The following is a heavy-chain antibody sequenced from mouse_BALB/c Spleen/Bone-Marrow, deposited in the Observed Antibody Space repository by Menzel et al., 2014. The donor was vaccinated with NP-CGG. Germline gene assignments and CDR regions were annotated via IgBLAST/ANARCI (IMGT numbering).Heavy chain of an antibody. J-gene: IGHJ3*01. CDR1: GYTFTSYW. CDR2: IDPSDSET. CDR3: ARKKSKHGCWFAY. Sequence: VQLQQSGVELVRPVVSVKLSCKASGYTFTSYWMNWVKQRPGQGLEWIGMIDPSDSETHYNQMFKDKATLTVDKSSSTAYMQLSSLTSEDSAVYYCARKKSKHGCWFAYWGDGTLVTISA. D-gene: IGHD1-2*01. V-gene: IGHV1-61*01.